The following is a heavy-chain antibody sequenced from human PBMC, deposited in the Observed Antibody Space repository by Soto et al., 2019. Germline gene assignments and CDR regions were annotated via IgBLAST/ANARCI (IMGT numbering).Heavy chain of an antibody. CDR2: ISYDGSNK. J-gene: IGHJ4*02. V-gene: IGHV3-30*18. Sequence: PGGSLRLSCAASGFTLSSYGMHWVRQAPGKGLEWAAGISYDGSNKYYADSVKGRFTISRDNSKNTLYLQMNSLRAEDTAVYYCAKDQYHDYAFDYWGQGTLVTVSS. D-gene: IGHD4-17*01. CDR1: GFTLSSYG. CDR3: AKDQYHDYAFDY.